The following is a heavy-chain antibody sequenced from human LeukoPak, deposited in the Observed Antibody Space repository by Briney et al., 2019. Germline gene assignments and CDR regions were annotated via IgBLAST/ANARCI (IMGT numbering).Heavy chain of an antibody. CDR1: GFTFDDYT. CDR3: AKDSRDNWNYPDYYYGMDV. V-gene: IGHV3-9*01. D-gene: IGHD1-7*01. CDR2: ISWNSGSI. Sequence: PGGSLRLSCAASGFTFDDYTMHWVRQAPGKGLEWVSGISWNSGSIGYADSVKGRFTISRDNAKNSLYLQMNSLRAEDTALYYCAKDSRDNWNYPDYYYGMDVWGQGTTVTVSS. J-gene: IGHJ6*02.